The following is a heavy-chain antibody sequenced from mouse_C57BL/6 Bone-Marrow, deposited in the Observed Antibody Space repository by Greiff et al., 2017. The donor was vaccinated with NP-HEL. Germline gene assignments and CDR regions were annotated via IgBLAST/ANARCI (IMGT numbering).Heavy chain of an antibody. J-gene: IGHJ3*01. D-gene: IGHD1-1*01. CDR3: APSFYGSRSSFAY. CDR2: IDPEDGET. Sequence: EVMLVESGAELVKPGASVKLSCTASGFNIKDYYMHWVKQRTEQGLEWIGRIDPEDGETKYAPKFQGKATITADTSSNTAYLQLSSLTSEDTAVYYCAPSFYGSRSSFAYWGQGTLVTVSA. V-gene: IGHV14-2*01. CDR1: GFNIKDYY.